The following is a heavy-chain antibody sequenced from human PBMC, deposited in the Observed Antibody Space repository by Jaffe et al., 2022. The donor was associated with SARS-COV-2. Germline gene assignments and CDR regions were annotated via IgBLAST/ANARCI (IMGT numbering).Heavy chain of an antibody. CDR1: GGSISSYY. V-gene: IGHV4-59*01. CDR2: IYYSGST. J-gene: IGHJ2*01. D-gene: IGHD2-21*02. CDR3: ARDRSDGVTPSYWYFDL. Sequence: QVQLQESGPGLVKPSETLSLTCTVSGGSISSYYWSWIRQPPGKGLEWIGYIYYSGSTNYNPSLKSRVTISVDTSKNQFSLKLSSVTAADTAVYYCARDRSDGVTPSYWYFDLWGRGTLVTVSS.